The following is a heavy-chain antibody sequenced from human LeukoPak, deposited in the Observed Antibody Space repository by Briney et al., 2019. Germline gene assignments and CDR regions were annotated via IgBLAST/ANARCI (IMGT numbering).Heavy chain of an antibody. CDR2: IIPILGIG. CDR3: AREGYYDSSGYWPYYFDY. CDR1: GGTFSSYA. J-gene: IGHJ4*02. D-gene: IGHD3-22*01. Sequence: SVKVSCKASGGTFSSYAISWVRQAPGQGLEWMGKIIPILGIGNYAQKFQGRVTITADKSTSTAYMELSSLRSEDTAVYYCAREGYYDSSGYWPYYFDYWGQGTLVTVSS. V-gene: IGHV1-69*04.